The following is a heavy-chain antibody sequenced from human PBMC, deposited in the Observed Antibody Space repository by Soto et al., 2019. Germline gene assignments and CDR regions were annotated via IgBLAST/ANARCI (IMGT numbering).Heavy chain of an antibody. Sequence: QVQLVQSGAEVKRPGSSVKVSCKASGDTFNFYSINWVRQAPGLGLEWMGRVNPILSMSNYAQRFQGRGTMTADKSTSTAYMELSGLRSEDTAIYYCATSYGSGYRAVAFWGQGALGTVSS. CDR3: ATSYGSGYRAVAF. CDR1: GDTFNFYS. CDR2: VNPILSMS. J-gene: IGHJ4*02. V-gene: IGHV1-69*04. D-gene: IGHD3-10*01.